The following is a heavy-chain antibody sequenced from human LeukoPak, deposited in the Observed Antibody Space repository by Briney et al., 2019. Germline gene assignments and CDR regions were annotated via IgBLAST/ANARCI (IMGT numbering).Heavy chain of an antibody. CDR2: ISGSGGST. CDR1: GFTFSSYA. J-gene: IGHJ4*02. D-gene: IGHD6-13*01. V-gene: IGHV3-23*01. Sequence: GGSLRLSCAASGFTFSSYAMSWVRQAPGKGLEWVSAISGSGGSTYYADSVKGRFTISRDNSKNTLYLQMNSPRAEDTAVYYCAKDARGIAAAGRFAAYWGQGTLVTVSS. CDR3: AKDARGIAAAGRFAAY.